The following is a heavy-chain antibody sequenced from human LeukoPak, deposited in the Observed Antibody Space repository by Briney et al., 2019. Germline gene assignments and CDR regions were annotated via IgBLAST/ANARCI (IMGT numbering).Heavy chain of an antibody. CDR2: ISSSGSTI. CDR3: AELGITMIGGV. Sequence: GGSLRLSCAASGLTFSSYEMNWLRQAPGQGLEWVSYISSSGSTIYYADSVKGRFTISRDNAKNSLYLQMNSLRAEDTAVYYCAELGITMIGGVWGKGTTVTISS. CDR1: GLTFSSYE. V-gene: IGHV3-48*03. D-gene: IGHD3-10*02. J-gene: IGHJ6*04.